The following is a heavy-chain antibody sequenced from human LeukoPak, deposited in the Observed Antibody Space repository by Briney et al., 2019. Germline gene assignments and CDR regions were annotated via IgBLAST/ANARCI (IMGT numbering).Heavy chain of an antibody. CDR1: GFTFSSYG. J-gene: IGHJ4*02. CDR2: ISYDGSNK. Sequence: GGSLRLSCAASGFTFSSYGMHWVRQAPGKGLEWVAVISYDGSNKYYADSVKGRFTISRDNSKNTLYLQMNSLRAEDTAVYYCARSYYYDEGFDYWGQGTLVTVSS. CDR3: ARSYYYDEGFDY. D-gene: IGHD3-22*01. V-gene: IGHV3-30*03.